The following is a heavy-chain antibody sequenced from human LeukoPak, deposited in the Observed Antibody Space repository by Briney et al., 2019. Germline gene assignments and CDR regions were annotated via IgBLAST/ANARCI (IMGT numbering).Heavy chain of an antibody. CDR3: ARNYYDYVWGSRGAFDI. V-gene: IGHV1-2*02. CDR1: GYTFTGYY. D-gene: IGHD3-16*01. Sequence: ASVKVSCKASGYTFTGYYMHWVRQAPGQGLEWMGWINPNSGGTNYAQKFQGRVTMTRDTSISTAYMELSRLRSDDTAVYYCARNYYDYVWGSRGAFDIWGQGAMVTVSS. CDR2: INPNSGGT. J-gene: IGHJ3*02.